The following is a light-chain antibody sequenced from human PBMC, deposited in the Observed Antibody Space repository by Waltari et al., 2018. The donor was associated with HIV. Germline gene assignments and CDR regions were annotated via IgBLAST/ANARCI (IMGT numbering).Light chain of an antibody. J-gene: IGLJ2*01. CDR3: CSYAGSDTFVL. V-gene: IGLV2-11*01. Sequence: QSALTQPRSVSGSPGQSVTISCTGTSSDVDGYDSVSWYQQHPGEAPKLIIYDVSKRPSGVPDRFSGSKSGNTASLTISGLQAEDEADYYCCSYAGSDTFVLFGGGTKVTVL. CDR1: SSDVDGYDS. CDR2: DVS.